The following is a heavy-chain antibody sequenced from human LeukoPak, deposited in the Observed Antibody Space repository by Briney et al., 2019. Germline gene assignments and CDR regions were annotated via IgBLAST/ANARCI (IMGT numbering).Heavy chain of an antibody. CDR1: GFTFSSYW. CDR2: IKQDGSEK. J-gene: IGHJ4*02. D-gene: IGHD6-19*01. V-gene: IGHV3-7*01. CDR3: ARFRGSGWYDY. Sequence: GGSLRLSCAASGFTFSSYWMSWVRQAPGKGLEWVANIKQDGSEKYYVDSVKGRFTISRDNAKNSLYLQMNSLRAEDTAVYCCARFRGSGWYDYWGQGTLVTVSS.